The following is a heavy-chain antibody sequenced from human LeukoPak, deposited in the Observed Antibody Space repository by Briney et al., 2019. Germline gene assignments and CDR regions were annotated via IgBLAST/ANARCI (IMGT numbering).Heavy chain of an antibody. D-gene: IGHD6-25*01. J-gene: IGHJ2*01. CDR2: ISSSSTTI. CDR1: GFSFSDFS. Sequence: GGSLRLSCAVSGFSFSDFSMNWVRQAPGKGLEWVSYISSSSTTIYYADSVKGRFTISRDNAKNSLYLQMNSLRAEDTAVYYCARDPSSPATPWYFDLWGRGTLVTVSS. V-gene: IGHV3-48*04. CDR3: ARDPSSPATPWYFDL.